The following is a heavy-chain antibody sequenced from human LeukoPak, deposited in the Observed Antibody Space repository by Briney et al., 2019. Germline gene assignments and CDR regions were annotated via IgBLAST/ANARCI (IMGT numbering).Heavy chain of an antibody. D-gene: IGHD5-18*01. V-gene: IGHV4-59*13. CDR3: ARAKGYTYGRDFYFYYGMDV. CDR2: ISYIGNT. CDR1: GGSISNYY. J-gene: IGHJ6*02. Sequence: TTSETLSLTCTVSGGSISNYYWGWIRQPPGKGLEWIGYISYIGNTNYSPSLKSRVTISIDTSENQLSLNLSSVTAADTAVYYCARAKGYTYGRDFYFYYGMDVWGQGTTVTVSS.